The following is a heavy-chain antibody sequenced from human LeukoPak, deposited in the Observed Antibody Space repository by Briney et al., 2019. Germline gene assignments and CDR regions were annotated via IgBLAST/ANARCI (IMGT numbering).Heavy chain of an antibody. CDR2: ISWNSGSI. V-gene: IGHV3-9*01. Sequence: GGSLRLSCAASGFTFDDYAMHWVRQAPGKGLEWVSGISWNSGSIGHADSVKGRFTISRDNAKNSLYLQMNSLRAEDTALYYCAKANIAVAGTLSYYYYYGMDVWGQGTTVTVSS. D-gene: IGHD6-19*01. J-gene: IGHJ6*02. CDR1: GFTFDDYA. CDR3: AKANIAVAGTLSYYYYYGMDV.